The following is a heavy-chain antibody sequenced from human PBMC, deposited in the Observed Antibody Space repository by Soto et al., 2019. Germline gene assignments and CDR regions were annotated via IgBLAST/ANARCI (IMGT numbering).Heavy chain of an antibody. Sequence: GGSLRLSCAASGFTFSSYGMHWVRQAPGKGLEWVAVIWYDGSNKYYADSVKGRFTISRDNSKNTLYLQMNSLRAEDTAVYYCARISFNYYFDYWGQGTLVTVSS. J-gene: IGHJ4*02. D-gene: IGHD1-20*01. CDR1: GFTFSSYG. V-gene: IGHV3-33*01. CDR3: ARISFNYYFDY. CDR2: IWYDGSNK.